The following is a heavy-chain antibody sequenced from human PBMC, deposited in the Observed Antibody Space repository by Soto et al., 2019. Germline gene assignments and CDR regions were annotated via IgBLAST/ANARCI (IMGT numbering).Heavy chain of an antibody. CDR3: ASMVRGSNIDYCHYMDV. CDR2: ISASNGDT. V-gene: IGHV1-18*01. D-gene: IGHD3-10*01. Sequence: QVQLVQSGAEVKKPGASVKVSCKASGYTFTSHGISWVRQAPGQGLEWMGWISASNGDTNYAQKFQGRVTVTTDTSTSTGYMELRSLRSVDTAVYYCASMVRGSNIDYCHYMDVWGKGTTVTVSS. CDR1: GYTFTSHG. J-gene: IGHJ6*03.